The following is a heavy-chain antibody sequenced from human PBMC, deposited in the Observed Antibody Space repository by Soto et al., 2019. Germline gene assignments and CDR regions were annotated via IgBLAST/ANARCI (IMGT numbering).Heavy chain of an antibody. Sequence: PSETLSLTCTVSGGSISSSSYYWGWIRQPPGKGLEWIGSIYYSGSTYYNPSLKSRVTISVDTSKNQFSLKLSSVTAADTAVYYCASLYCSGGSCYSFHYYGMDVWGQGTTVTVSS. CDR3: ASLYCSGGSCYSFHYYGMDV. J-gene: IGHJ6*02. D-gene: IGHD2-15*01. CDR2: IYYSGST. CDR1: GGSISSSSYY. V-gene: IGHV4-39*01.